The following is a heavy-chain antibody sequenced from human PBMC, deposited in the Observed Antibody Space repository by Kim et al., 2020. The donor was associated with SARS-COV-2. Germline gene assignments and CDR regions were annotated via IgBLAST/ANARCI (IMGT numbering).Heavy chain of an antibody. CDR2: IYSGGST. Sequence: GGSLRLSCAASGFTVSSNYMSWVRQAPGKGLEWVSVIYSGGSTYYADSVKGRFTISRDNSKNTLYLQMNSLRAEDTAVYYCATTQGLSFRPTDGDAFDIWGQGTMVTVSS. CDR1: GFTVSSNY. V-gene: IGHV3-53*01. J-gene: IGHJ3*02. D-gene: IGHD3-16*02. CDR3: ATTQGLSFRPTDGDAFDI.